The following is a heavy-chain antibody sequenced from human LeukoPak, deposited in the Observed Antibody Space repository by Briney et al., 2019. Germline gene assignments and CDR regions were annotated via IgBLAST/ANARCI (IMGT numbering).Heavy chain of an antibody. CDR1: GFTFDDYG. Sequence: PGGSLILSCAASGFTFDDYGMSWVRQAPGKGLEWVSGINWNGGSTGYADSVKGRFTISRDNAKNSLYLQMNSLRAEDTALYYCARGYKPASGKDGAFDIWGQGTMVTVSS. CDR2: INWNGGST. D-gene: IGHD6-13*01. J-gene: IGHJ3*02. CDR3: ARGYKPASGKDGAFDI. V-gene: IGHV3-20*04.